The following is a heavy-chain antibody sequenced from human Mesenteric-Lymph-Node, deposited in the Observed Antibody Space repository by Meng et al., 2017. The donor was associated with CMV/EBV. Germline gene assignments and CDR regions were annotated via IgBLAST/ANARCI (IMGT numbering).Heavy chain of an antibody. CDR2: IYYSGSTY. CDR3: ARHSALLVTNFDY. J-gene: IGHJ4*02. Sequence: QLQRQESGPGLGKPSQTLSRTCTVSGGSISTSRYYWGWIRQPTGKGLEWIGYIYYSGSTYYYNPSLKTRVTISVDTSKNQFSLKLSSVTAADTAVYYCARHSALLVTNFDYWGQGTLVTVSS. CDR1: GGSISTSRYY. V-gene: IGHV4-39*01. D-gene: IGHD5-18*01.